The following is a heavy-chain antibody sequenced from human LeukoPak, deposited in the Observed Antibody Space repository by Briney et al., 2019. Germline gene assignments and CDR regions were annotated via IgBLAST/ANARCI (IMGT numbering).Heavy chain of an antibody. J-gene: IGHJ1*01. CDR2: ISGSGGST. D-gene: IGHD3-3*01. Sequence: GGSLRLSCAASGFTFSSYAMSWVRQAPGKGLEWVSAISGSGGSTYYADSVKGRFTISRDNSKNTLYLQMNSLRVEDTAVYYCAKEPPTHYDFWSGYYEYFQHWGQGTLVTVSS. CDR3: AKEPPTHYDFWSGYYEYFQH. CDR1: GFTFSSYA. V-gene: IGHV3-23*01.